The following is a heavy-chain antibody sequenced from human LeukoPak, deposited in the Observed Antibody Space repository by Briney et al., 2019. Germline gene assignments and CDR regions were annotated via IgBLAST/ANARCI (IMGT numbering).Heavy chain of an antibody. CDR1: EFPFSNYG. CDR2: ISTSGGST. CDR3: AKIIAVAGHASFDY. D-gene: IGHD6-19*01. Sequence: PGGSLRLSCAASEFPFSNYGMSWVRQAPGKGLEWVSSISTSGGSTYYADSVKGRFTISRDNSKDTLYLQMNSLRAEDTAVYYCAKIIAVAGHASFDYWGQGTLVTVSS. V-gene: IGHV3-23*01. J-gene: IGHJ4*02.